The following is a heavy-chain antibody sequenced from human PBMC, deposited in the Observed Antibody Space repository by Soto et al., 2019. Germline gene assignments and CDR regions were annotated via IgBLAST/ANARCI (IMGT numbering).Heavy chain of an antibody. V-gene: IGHV1-69*01. CDR1: GGTFSSYA. J-gene: IGHJ4*02. CDR2: IIPIFGTA. D-gene: IGHD1-1*01. CDR3: ARSLQRADGWKYLSY. Sequence: QVQLVQSGAEVKKPGSSVKVSCKASGGTFSSYAISWVRQAPGQGLEWMGGIIPIFGTANYAQKFQGRVTITADESTSTAYMELRSLRSEDTDVYYCARSLQRADGWKYLSYWGQGTLVTVSS.